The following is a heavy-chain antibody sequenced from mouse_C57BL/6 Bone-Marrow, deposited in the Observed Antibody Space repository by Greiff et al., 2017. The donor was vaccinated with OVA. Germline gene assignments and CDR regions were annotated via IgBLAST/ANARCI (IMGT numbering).Heavy chain of an antibody. CDR1: GFTFSSYA. D-gene: IGHD2-1*01. CDR2: ISDGGSYT. Sequence: DVMLVESGGGLVKPGGSLKLSCAASGFTFSSYAMSWVRQTPEKRLEWVATISDGGSYTYYPDNVKGRFTISRDNAKNNLYLQMSHLKSEDTAMYYCARVYYGNYMGYFDVWGTGTTVTVSS. CDR3: ARVYYGNYMGYFDV. V-gene: IGHV5-4*03. J-gene: IGHJ1*03.